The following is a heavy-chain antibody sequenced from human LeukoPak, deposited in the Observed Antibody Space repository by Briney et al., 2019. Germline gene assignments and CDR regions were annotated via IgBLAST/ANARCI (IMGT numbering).Heavy chain of an antibody. J-gene: IGHJ4*02. V-gene: IGHV3-21*01. D-gene: IGHD1-1*01. Sequence: GGSLRLSCAASGFIFSTYNMAWVRQAPGKGLEWVSSITSRSSYIYYVDSVKGRFTISRDNAKNSLYVQMNSLRAEDTAVYYCAGNVQLERAFDYWGQGTLVTVSS. CDR3: AGNVQLERAFDY. CDR1: GFIFSTYN. CDR2: ITSRSSYI.